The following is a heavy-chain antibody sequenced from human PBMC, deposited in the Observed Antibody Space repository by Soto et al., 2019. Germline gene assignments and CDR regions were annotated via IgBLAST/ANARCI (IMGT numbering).Heavy chain of an antibody. CDR2: ISGSGGST. CDR3: AKDELRFLVNWFDP. V-gene: IGHV3-23*01. D-gene: IGHD3-3*01. J-gene: IGHJ5*02. Sequence: PGGSLRLSCAASGFTFSSYAMSWVRQAPGKGLEWVSAISGSGGSTYYADSVKGRFTISRDNSKNTLYLQMNSLRAEDTAVYCCAKDELRFLVNWFDPWGQGTLVTVSS. CDR1: GFTFSSYA.